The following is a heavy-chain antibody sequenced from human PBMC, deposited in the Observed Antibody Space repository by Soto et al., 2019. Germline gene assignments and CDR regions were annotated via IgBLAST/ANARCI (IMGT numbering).Heavy chain of an antibody. CDR3: ARPYCSSTSCQLPAPAYFDY. CDR2: INHSGST. CDR1: GGSFSGYY. D-gene: IGHD2-2*01. V-gene: IGHV4-34*01. J-gene: IGHJ4*02. Sequence: QVQLQQWGAGLLKPSETLSLTCAVYGGSFSGYYWSWIRQPPGKGLEWIGEINHSGSTNYNPSLKSRVTISVDTSKNQFSLKLSSVTAADTAVYYCARPYCSSTSCQLPAPAYFDYWGQGTLVTVSS.